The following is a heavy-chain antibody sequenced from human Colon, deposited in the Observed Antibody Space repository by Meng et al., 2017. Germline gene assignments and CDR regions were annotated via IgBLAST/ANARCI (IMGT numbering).Heavy chain of an antibody. V-gene: IGHV4-34*01. D-gene: IGHD3-10*01. CDR2: INHSGST. J-gene: IGHJ5*02. CDR1: GGSFSGYY. Sequence: QVQLQQWGAGLLKPSETLSLTCAVYGGSFSGYYWSWIRHPPGKGLEWIGEINHSGSTNYNPSHKSRVTISVDTSKNQFSLKLSSVTAADTAVYYCARRVRGVISWFDPWGQGTLVTVSS. CDR3: ARRVRGVISWFDP.